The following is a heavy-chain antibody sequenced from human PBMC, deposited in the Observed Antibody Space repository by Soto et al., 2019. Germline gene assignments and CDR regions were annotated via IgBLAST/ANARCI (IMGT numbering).Heavy chain of an antibody. Sequence: QVQLQESGPGLVKPSQTLSLTCTVSGGSISSGDYYWSWIRQPPGKGLEWIGYIYYSGSTYYNPSLKSRVTISVDTSKNQFSLKLSSVTAADTAVYYCARAGLAVAGTSWFDPWGQGTLVTVSS. D-gene: IGHD6-19*01. V-gene: IGHV4-30-4*01. J-gene: IGHJ5*02. CDR3: ARAGLAVAGTSWFDP. CDR1: GGSISSGDYY. CDR2: IYYSGST.